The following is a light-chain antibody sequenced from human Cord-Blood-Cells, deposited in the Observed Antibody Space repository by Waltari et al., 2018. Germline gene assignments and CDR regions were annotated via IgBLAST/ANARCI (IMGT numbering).Light chain of an antibody. Sequence: EIVLTQSPATLSLSPGERATLSCRASQSVSSYLAWYQQKPGQAPRLLIYDASNRATGIPARFSGSGSGTDVTLTISSLEPEDFAVYYCQQRSNWLKYSFGQGTKLEIK. CDR3: QQRSNWLKYS. J-gene: IGKJ2*03. CDR1: QSVSSY. CDR2: DAS. V-gene: IGKV3-11*01.